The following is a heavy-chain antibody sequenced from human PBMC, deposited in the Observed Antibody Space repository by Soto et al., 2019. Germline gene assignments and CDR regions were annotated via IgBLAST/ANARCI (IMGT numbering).Heavy chain of an antibody. CDR2: VYHSGTT. CDR3: AVPGDGDFDY. J-gene: IGHJ4*02. Sequence: QVQLQESGPGLVEPSGTLSLTCAVSGASIGTNNWWSWVRQPPGKGLEWIGEVYHSGTTNCNPSLKSRVTISIYNSKNQFSLRLTSMTAADTAVYYCAVPGDGDFDYWSQGTLVTVSS. CDR1: GASIGTNNW. V-gene: IGHV4-4*02.